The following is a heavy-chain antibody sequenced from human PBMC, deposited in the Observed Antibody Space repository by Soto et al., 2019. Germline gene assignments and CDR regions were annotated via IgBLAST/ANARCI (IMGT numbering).Heavy chain of an antibody. CDR3: ARQDYCSTTSCYTVDS. D-gene: IGHD2-2*02. J-gene: IGHJ4*02. CDR1: GHSFTSYW. CDR2: IYLGDSDT. Sequence: GESLKISCKGSGHSFTSYWTGWVRQMPGKGLEWMGIIYLGDSDTRYSPSFQGQVTISADRSISTAYLQWSSLKASDTAMYYCARQDYCSTTSCYTVDSRRKGTLVTVSS. V-gene: IGHV5-51*01.